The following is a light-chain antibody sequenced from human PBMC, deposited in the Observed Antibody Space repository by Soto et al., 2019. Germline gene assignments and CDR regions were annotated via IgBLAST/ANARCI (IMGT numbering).Light chain of an antibody. V-gene: IGKV3-20*01. CDR1: QSVTNNY. J-gene: IGKJ2*01. CDR3: QQYSSLPHT. CDR2: GVS. Sequence: SVLTQSPGTLSLSPGERATLSCRATQSVTNNYFAWYQQKPGQSPRLLIYGVSSRATDIPDRFSGSGYGTDFTLTISRLEPEDFVVYYCQQYSSLPHTFGQGTKLEFK.